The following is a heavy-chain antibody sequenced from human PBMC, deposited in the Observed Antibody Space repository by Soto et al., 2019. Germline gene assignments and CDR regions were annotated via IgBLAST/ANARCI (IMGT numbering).Heavy chain of an antibody. CDR1: GYTFTSYG. V-gene: IGHV1-18*04. Sequence: QVQLVQSGAEVKKPGASVKVSCKASGYTFTSYGISWVRQAPGQGLEWMGWISAYNGNTNYAQKLQGRVTMTTDTSTSTSYMELRSLRSDDTAVYYCARDSPTVTPVYYYYGMDVWGQGTTVTVSS. CDR2: ISAYNGNT. D-gene: IGHD4-17*01. J-gene: IGHJ6*02. CDR3: ARDSPTVTPVYYYYGMDV.